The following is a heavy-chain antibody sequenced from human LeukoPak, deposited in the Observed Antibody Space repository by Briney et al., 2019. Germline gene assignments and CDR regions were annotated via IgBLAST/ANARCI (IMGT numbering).Heavy chain of an antibody. Sequence: PGGSLRLSCAASGFTFSYAWMSWVRQAPGKGLEWVGHIKSKSDGGTADYAAPVKGRFTISRDDSKSTPYLQMNSLRIEDTAVYYCTIGYYDNKGWLGPWGQGTLVTVSS. CDR3: TIGYYDNKGWLGP. V-gene: IGHV3-15*01. J-gene: IGHJ5*02. CDR1: GFTFSYAW. CDR2: IKSKSDGGTA. D-gene: IGHD3-22*01.